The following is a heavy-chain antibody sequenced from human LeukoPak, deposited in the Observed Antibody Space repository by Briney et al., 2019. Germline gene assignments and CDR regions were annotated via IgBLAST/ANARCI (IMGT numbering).Heavy chain of an antibody. CDR3: AKDRISLVVRGVIGY. V-gene: IGHV3-23*01. CDR1: GFTFSSYA. D-gene: IGHD3-10*01. J-gene: IGHJ4*02. CDR2: ISGSGGST. Sequence: GGSLRLSCAASGFTFSSYAMSWVRQAPGKGLEWVSAISGSGGSTYYADSVKGRFTISRDNSKNTLYLQMNGLRAEDTAVYYCAKDRISLVVRGVIGYWGQGTLVTVSS.